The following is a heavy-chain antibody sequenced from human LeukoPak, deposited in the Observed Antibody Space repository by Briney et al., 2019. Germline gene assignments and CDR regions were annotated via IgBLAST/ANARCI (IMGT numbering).Heavy chain of an antibody. J-gene: IGHJ4*02. D-gene: IGHD4-11*01. CDR2: ISSSGSNI. CDR1: GCTFSDYY. Sequence: GGSLRLSCAASGCTFSDYYMNWIRQAPGKGLEWVSYISSSGSNIYYADSVKGRFSISRDDAKNSLYLQMNSLRAEDTAVYYCSSRLPPDYWGQGTLVTVSS. V-gene: IGHV3-11*04. CDR3: SSRLPPDY.